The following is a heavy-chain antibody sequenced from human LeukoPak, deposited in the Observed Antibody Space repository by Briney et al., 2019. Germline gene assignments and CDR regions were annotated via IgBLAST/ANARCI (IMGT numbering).Heavy chain of an antibody. V-gene: IGHV3-53*01. Sequence: PSETLSLTCTVSGGSISSYYWSWIRQPPGKGLEWVSVIYSGGSTYYADSVKGRFTISRDNSKNTLYLQMNSLRAEDTAVYYCASTNYYDSSGYGYWGQGTLVTVSS. J-gene: IGHJ4*02. CDR2: IYSGGST. D-gene: IGHD3-22*01. CDR1: GGSISSYY. CDR3: ASTNYYDSSGYGY.